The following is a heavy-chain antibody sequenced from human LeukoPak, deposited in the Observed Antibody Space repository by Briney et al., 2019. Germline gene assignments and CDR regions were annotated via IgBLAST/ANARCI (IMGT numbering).Heavy chain of an antibody. CDR2: VWYDGSNK. J-gene: IGHJ5*02. CDR1: GFTFSSYG. D-gene: IGHD2-2*02. V-gene: IGHV3-33*01. Sequence: GRSLRLSCAASGFTFSSYGMHWVRQAPGKGLEWVAVVWYDGSNKYYADSVKGRFTISRDNSKNTLYLQMNSLRAEDTAVYYCARAYTLNWFDPWGQGTLVTVSS. CDR3: ARAYTLNWFDP.